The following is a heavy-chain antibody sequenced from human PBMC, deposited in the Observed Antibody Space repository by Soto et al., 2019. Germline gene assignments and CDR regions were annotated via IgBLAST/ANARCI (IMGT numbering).Heavy chain of an antibody. CDR2: IIPIFGTA. CDR3: AREGTAMVADDFDI. Sequence: GASVKFTCKASGGTYSSYAISWVRQAPGQGLEWMGGIIPIFGTANYAQKFQGRVTITADESTSTAYMELSSLRSEDTAVYYCAREGTAMVADDFDIWGQGTMVTVSS. J-gene: IGHJ3*02. D-gene: IGHD5-18*01. CDR1: GGTYSSYA. V-gene: IGHV1-69*13.